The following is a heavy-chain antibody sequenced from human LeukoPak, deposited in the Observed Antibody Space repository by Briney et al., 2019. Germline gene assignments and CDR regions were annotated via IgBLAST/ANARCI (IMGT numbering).Heavy chain of an antibody. CDR2: INLDGTEK. V-gene: IGHV3-7*05. Sequence: PGGSLRLSCAASGFTFSDYWMSWVRQAPGKGLEWVANINLDGTEKHYVDSVKGRFTISRDNARKSLYLQMNSLRAEDTAVYYCARDNVGATPFDYWGQGTLVTVSS. CDR1: GFTFSDYW. CDR3: ARDNVGATPFDY. D-gene: IGHD1-26*01. J-gene: IGHJ4*02.